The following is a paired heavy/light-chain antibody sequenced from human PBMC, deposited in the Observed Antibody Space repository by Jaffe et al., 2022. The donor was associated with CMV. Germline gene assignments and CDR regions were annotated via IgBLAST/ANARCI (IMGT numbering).Heavy chain of an antibody. CDR3: ARMPGGNYGRAFDM. V-gene: IGHV4-59*01. D-gene: IGHD1-26*01. Sequence: QVQLQESGPGLVKPSETLSLTCTVSGGSSSSYYWSWIRQPPGKGLEWIGYIFYSGSTNYNPSLKSRITISLDTSKNQFSLNLSSVTAADTAVYYCARMPGGNYGRAFDMWGQGTMVTVSS. CDR1: GGSSSSYY. J-gene: IGHJ3*02. CDR2: IFYSGST.
Light chain of an antibody. Sequence: QSALTQPPSVSGSPGQSVTISCTGTSSDVGSYNRVSWYQQPPGTAPKLMIYEVTNRPSGVPDRFSGSKSGNTASLTISGLQAEDEADYYCSSYTSTSTVLFGGGTKLTVL. CDR1: SSDVGSYNR. CDR3: SSYTSTSTVL. V-gene: IGLV2-18*02. J-gene: IGLJ2*01. CDR2: EVT.